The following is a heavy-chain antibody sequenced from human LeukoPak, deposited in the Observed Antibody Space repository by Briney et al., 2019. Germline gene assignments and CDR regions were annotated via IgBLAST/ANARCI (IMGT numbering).Heavy chain of an antibody. CDR3: ARRVVNNRNWYFNL. D-gene: IGHD4-23*01. CDR1: GYRFTRNW. V-gene: IGHV5-51*01. J-gene: IGHJ2*01. CDR2: IYPGDSDT. Sequence: GASLQISCKGSGYRFTRNWIGWVRPMPGKGLAWMGIIYPGDSDTRYSPSFQGQVTISADKSINTAYLQWSSLKASDTAMYYCARRVVNNRNWYFNLWGRGTLVTVSS.